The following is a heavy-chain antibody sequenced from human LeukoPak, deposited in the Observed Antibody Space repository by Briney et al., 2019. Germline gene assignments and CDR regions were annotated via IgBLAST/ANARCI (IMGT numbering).Heavy chain of an antibody. Sequence: GGSLRLSCSASGFTFSNYWMTWVRQSPGKGLEWVSSISSSSSYIYYADSVKGRFTISRDNAKNSLYLQMNSLRAEDTAVYYCARDIDYGGNSRWFDPWGQGTLVTVSS. CDR1: GFTFSNYW. V-gene: IGHV3-21*01. CDR3: ARDIDYGGNSRWFDP. CDR2: ISSSSSYI. J-gene: IGHJ5*02. D-gene: IGHD4-23*01.